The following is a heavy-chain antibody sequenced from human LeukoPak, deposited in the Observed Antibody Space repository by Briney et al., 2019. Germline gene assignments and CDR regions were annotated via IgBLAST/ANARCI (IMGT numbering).Heavy chain of an antibody. CDR3: VRGIDTTGYFNY. CDR2: IDTNTGSP. Sequence: GASVKVSCKASGYTFTTYPINWVRQAPGQGLEWMGWIDTNTGSPTYAQGPTGRFVFSLDTSVSTAFLQINSLEAEDAALYFCVRGIDTTGYFNYWGQGTLVTASS. D-gene: IGHD3-22*01. V-gene: IGHV7-4-1*02. J-gene: IGHJ4*02. CDR1: GYTFTTYP.